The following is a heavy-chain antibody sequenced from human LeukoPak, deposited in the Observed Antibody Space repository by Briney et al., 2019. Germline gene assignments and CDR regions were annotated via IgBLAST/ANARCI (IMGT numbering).Heavy chain of an antibody. J-gene: IGHJ6*02. Sequence: GGSLSLSCAAVGFTVTSNYMNWVRQAPGKGPEWVSVIYSTGRTYYADSVKGRFTISRDSSSNRLYLQMNGLRAEDTALYYCARSVPGYYYYGMDVWGQGTTVTVSS. CDR2: IYSTGRT. CDR1: GFTVTSNY. CDR3: ARSVPGYYYYGMDV. V-gene: IGHV3-53*01. D-gene: IGHD3-9*01.